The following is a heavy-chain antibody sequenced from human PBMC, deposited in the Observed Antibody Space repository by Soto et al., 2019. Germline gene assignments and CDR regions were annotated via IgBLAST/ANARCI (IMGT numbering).Heavy chain of an antibody. D-gene: IGHD2-2*01. Sequence: GGSVRLSCAASGFTFSSYAMSWVRQAPGKGLEWVSAISDAGETCHADSVRGRFTISRDSSENTGYPQMNRMRGEDTDVYYCARYCTRTSCSQNYYAMDFWGQGTTVTVSS. CDR2: ISDAGET. CDR1: GFTFSSYA. J-gene: IGHJ6*02. CDR3: ARYCTRTSCSQNYYAMDF. V-gene: IGHV3-23*01.